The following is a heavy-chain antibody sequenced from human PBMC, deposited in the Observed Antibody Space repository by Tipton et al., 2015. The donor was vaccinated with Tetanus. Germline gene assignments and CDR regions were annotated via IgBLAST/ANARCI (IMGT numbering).Heavy chain of an antibody. Sequence: SLRLSCAASGFTFSRYAMSWDRQSPGKGLEWVSGISGSGGNTYYTDSVKGRFTISRDNSKNTLYLQMNSVRAEDTAKYYCARDVNVDTTLVTPRVGTPWEQGGGRFFGSFDCWGQGILVTVSS. J-gene: IGHJ4*02. V-gene: IGHV3-23*01. D-gene: IGHD5-18*01. CDR2: ISGSGGNT. CDR3: ARDVNVDTTLVTPRVGTPWEQGGGRFFGSFDC. CDR1: GFTFSRYA.